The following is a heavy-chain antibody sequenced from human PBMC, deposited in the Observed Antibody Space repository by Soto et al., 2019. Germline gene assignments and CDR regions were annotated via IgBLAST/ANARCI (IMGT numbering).Heavy chain of an antibody. Sequence: QVQLVQSGAEVKKPGASVKVSCKASGYTFTSYGISWVRQAPGQGLEWMGWISAYNGNTNYAQKLQGRVTMTTDTSTSTAYMELRSLRSDDTAVYYCARDRDPGYSSGWYVWPQTENYYYGMVVWGQGTTVTVSS. D-gene: IGHD6-19*01. CDR1: GYTFTSYG. CDR3: ARDRDPGYSSGWYVWPQTENYYYGMVV. J-gene: IGHJ6*02. CDR2: ISAYNGNT. V-gene: IGHV1-18*01.